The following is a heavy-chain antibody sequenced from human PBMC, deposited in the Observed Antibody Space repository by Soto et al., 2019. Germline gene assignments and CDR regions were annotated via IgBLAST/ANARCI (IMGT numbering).Heavy chain of an antibody. CDR3: AQPRGVTPFPPYYFYY. V-gene: IGHV3-23*01. D-gene: IGHD3-10*01. Sequence: EVQLLESGGGLVQPGGSLRLSCAASGFTFSSYAMSWVRQAPGKGLEWVSAISGSGGSTYYADSVKGRFTIARDNSKNTLYLQMSSLRAEDTAVYYCAQPRGVTPFPPYYFYYWGQGTLVTVSS. CDR2: ISGSGGST. CDR1: GFTFSSYA. J-gene: IGHJ4*02.